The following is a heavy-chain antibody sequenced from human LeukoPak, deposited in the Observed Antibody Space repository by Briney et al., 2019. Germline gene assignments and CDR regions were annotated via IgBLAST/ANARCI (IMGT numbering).Heavy chain of an antibody. V-gene: IGHV4-39*02. Sequence: PSETLSLTCTVSGGSISSSVYYWGWIRQPPGKGLEWIGSVIYRGYSNYRPSFQSRVTISLDTSKNQFSLKLSAVTAADTAVYYCARESHYDSSGYLQYYFDYWGQGTLVTVSS. CDR3: ARESHYDSSGYLQYYFDY. CDR2: VIYRGYS. D-gene: IGHD3-22*01. J-gene: IGHJ4*02. CDR1: GGSISSSVYY.